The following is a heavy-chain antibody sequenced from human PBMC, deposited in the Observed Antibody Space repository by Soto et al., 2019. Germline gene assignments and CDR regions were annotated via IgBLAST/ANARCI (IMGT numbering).Heavy chain of an antibody. D-gene: IGHD5-12*01. V-gene: IGHV3-74*01. CDR3: ARAQTYRGNYFDY. Sequence: EVQLVESGGGLVQPGGSLRLSCAASGFTFSSYWMHWVRQAPGKGLVWVARTNTDGSSSSYADSVKGRFTISRDNAKNTLYLQMNSLRAEDTAVYYCARAQTYRGNYFDYWGQGTLVTVSS. CDR2: TNTDGSSS. CDR1: GFTFSSYW. J-gene: IGHJ4*02.